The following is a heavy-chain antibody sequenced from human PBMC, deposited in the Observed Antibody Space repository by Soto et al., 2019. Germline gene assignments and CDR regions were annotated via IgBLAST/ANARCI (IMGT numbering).Heavy chain of an antibody. CDR2: IYSGGST. Sequence: GGSLRLSCAASGFTVSNNYMSWVRQAPGKGLEWVSVIYSGGSTYYADSVKGRFTISRHNSKNTLYLQMNSLRAEDTAVYYCARDQAYGSGSYDYWGQGTLVTVSS. D-gene: IGHD3-10*01. CDR1: GFTVSNNY. CDR3: ARDQAYGSGSYDY. V-gene: IGHV3-66*01. J-gene: IGHJ4*02.